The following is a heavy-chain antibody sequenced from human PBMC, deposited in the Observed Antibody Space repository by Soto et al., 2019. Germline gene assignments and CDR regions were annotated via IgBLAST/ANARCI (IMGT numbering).Heavy chain of an antibody. Sequence: GGSLRLSCGASGFTFSSYGMSWVRQAPGKGLEWVSGISGSGGSTYYADSVKGRFTISRDNSRNTLYLQMNSLRAEDTAVYYCARARYCSSTSCYLDYWGQGTLVTVSS. CDR3: ARARYCSSTSCYLDY. V-gene: IGHV3-23*01. D-gene: IGHD2-2*01. J-gene: IGHJ4*02. CDR2: ISGSGGST. CDR1: GFTFSSYG.